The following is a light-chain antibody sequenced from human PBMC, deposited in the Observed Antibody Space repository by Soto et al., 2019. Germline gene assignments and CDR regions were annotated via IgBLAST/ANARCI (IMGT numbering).Light chain of an antibody. J-gene: IGKJ1*01. CDR1: QSIGTW. CDR2: DAS. Sequence: DIQMTQSPSTLSASVGDRVTITCRASQSIGTWLAWYQSKPGKAPKILIYDASTVDSGVRSRFSGSGSGTDFTLTISDLQPDDFATYYCQQYHNSTRTFGQGTKVDIK. V-gene: IGKV1-5*01. CDR3: QQYHNSTRT.